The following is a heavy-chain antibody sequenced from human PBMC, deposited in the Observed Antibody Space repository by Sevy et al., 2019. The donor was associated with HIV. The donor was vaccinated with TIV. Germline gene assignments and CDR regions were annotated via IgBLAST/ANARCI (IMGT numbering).Heavy chain of an antibody. CDR2: ISGSGGRT. D-gene: IGHD3-10*01. Sequence: GGSLRLSCAASGFTFSSYAMSWVRQAPGKGLEWVSAISGSGGRTYYADSVKGRFTISRDNSKNTRYLQMNSLRAEDTAVYYCATATNGYYGSGGARYYFDYWGQGTLVTVSS. CDR3: ATATNGYYGSGGARYYFDY. J-gene: IGHJ4*02. V-gene: IGHV3-23*01. CDR1: GFTFSSYA.